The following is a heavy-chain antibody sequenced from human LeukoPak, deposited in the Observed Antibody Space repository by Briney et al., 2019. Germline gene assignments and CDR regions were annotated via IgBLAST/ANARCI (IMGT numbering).Heavy chain of an antibody. CDR2: IYYSGST. Sequence: PSETLSLTCTVSGGSISSYYWSWIRQPPGKGLEWIGHIYYSGSTNYNPSLKSRVTISVDTSKNQFSLILSSVTAADTAVYYCARRHSGYDFGVFDYWGQGALVTVSS. CDR3: ARRHSGYDFGVFDY. J-gene: IGHJ4*02. CDR1: GGSISSYY. V-gene: IGHV4-59*08. D-gene: IGHD5-12*01.